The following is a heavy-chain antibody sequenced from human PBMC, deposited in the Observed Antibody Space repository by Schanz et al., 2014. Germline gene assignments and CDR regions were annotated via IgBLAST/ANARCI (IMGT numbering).Heavy chain of an antibody. Sequence: QVQLVESGGGVVQPGGSLRLSCAASGFTFRNYIMHWVRQAPGKGLDWVATISYDGSNKYYGDSVKGRFTISRDNSKNTLYLQMNSLRVEDTALYYCARDRSNNFDYWGQGTLVTVSS. CDR3: ARDRSNNFDY. D-gene: IGHD2-2*01. CDR1: GFTFRNYI. J-gene: IGHJ4*02. CDR2: ISYDGSNK. V-gene: IGHV3-30*04.